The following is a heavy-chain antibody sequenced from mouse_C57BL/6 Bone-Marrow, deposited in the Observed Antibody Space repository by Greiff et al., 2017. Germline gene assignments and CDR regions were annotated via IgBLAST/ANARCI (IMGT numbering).Heavy chain of an antibody. CDR2: ISSGGDYI. Sequence: EVHLVESGEGLVKPGGSLKLSCAASGFSFSSSAMSLVRKTPEKRLEWVAYISSGGDYIYYADTVKGRFTISRDNARNTLYLQMSSLKSEDTAMYYCTRDYYYGSSPFAYWGQGTLVTVSA. CDR3: TRDYYYGSSPFAY. J-gene: IGHJ3*01. D-gene: IGHD1-1*01. CDR1: GFSFSSSA. V-gene: IGHV5-9-1*02.